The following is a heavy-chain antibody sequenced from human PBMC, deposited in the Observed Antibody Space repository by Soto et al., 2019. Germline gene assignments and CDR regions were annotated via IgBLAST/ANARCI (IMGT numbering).Heavy chain of an antibody. CDR2: IKYDATST. D-gene: IGHD3-16*01. J-gene: IGHJ4*02. CDR3: VRGALGSYYFYY. V-gene: IGHV3-74*01. Sequence: EVQLVESGGGLFQPGGSLRLSCAASGFTFNKYWIHWVRQAPGTGLVWVSRIKYDATSTNYADSVKGRFSISRDNAQNTVYLQMSSLRGEDTAVYYCVRGALGSYYFYYWGQGTLVTVSS. CDR1: GFTFNKYW.